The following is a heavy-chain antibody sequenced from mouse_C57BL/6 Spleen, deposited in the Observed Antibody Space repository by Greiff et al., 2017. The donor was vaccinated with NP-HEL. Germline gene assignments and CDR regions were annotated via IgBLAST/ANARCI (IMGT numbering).Heavy chain of an antibody. CDR1: GFTFSDYG. CDR3: ARTNWDFYYFDY. D-gene: IGHD4-1*01. J-gene: IGHJ2*01. V-gene: IGHV5-17*01. Sequence: EVKLMESGGGLVKPGGSLKLSCAASGFTFSDYGMHWVRQAPEKGLEWVAYISSGSSTIYYADTVKGRFTISRDNAKNTLFLQMTSLRSEDTAMYYCARTNWDFYYFDYWGQGTTLTVSS. CDR2: ISSGSSTI.